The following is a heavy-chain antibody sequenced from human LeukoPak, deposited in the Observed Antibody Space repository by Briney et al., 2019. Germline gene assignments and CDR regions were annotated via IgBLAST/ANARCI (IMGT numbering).Heavy chain of an antibody. J-gene: IGHJ4*02. Sequence: GGSLRLSCAASGFTFSTYNMHWVRQAPGKGLEWVALIFYDGRNTCYADSVKGRFTISRDNSKNTLYLQMNSLRAEDTAVYYCVVPTAIDYWGQGTLVTVSS. CDR3: VVPTAIDY. D-gene: IGHD2-2*01. CDR1: GFTFSTYN. V-gene: IGHV3-30*04. CDR2: IFYDGRNT.